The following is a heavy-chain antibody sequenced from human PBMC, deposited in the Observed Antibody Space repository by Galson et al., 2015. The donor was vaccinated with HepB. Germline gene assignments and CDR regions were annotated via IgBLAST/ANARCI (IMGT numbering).Heavy chain of an antibody. Sequence: SCKASGYDFSKYGLSWVRQAPGQGLEWMGWVSGYDGSANYAPKFQGRVTMTTQKSTGTAFMEMRGLRSDDTAVYYCARDSRLELHLNNYYSYGMDVWGQGTAVIVS. CDR1: GYDFSKYG. V-gene: IGHV1-18*01. J-gene: IGHJ6*02. CDR3: ARDSRLELHLNNYYSYGMDV. CDR2: VSGYDGSA. D-gene: IGHD1-7*01.